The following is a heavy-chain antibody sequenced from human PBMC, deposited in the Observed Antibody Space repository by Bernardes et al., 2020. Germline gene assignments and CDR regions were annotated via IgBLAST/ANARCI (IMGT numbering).Heavy chain of an antibody. CDR2: IIPLLGIT. Sequence: SVKVSCKSPGGTPSRYAISWVRQAPGQGLEWMGRIIPLLGITNYAEKLQGRVTITADKSTSTAYMELRSLRSDDTAVYYCVRVGYCSGGTCSGAVEIWGQGTMVTV. D-gene: IGHD2-15*01. J-gene: IGHJ3*02. CDR3: VRVGYCSGGTCSGAVEI. V-gene: IGHV1-69*04. CDR1: GGTPSRYA.